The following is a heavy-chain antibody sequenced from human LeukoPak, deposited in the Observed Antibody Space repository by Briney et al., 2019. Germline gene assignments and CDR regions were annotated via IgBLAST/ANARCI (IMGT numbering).Heavy chain of an antibody. V-gene: IGHV3-30*04. CDR2: ISYDESNK. CDR3: ARELDHGDI. J-gene: IGHJ3*02. CDR1: GFTFSSYA. Sequence: PGGSLRLSCAASGFTFSSYAMHWVRQAPGKGLEWVAVISYDESNKYYADSVKGRFTISRDNSKNTLYLQMNSLRAEDTAVYYCARELDHGDIWGQGTMVTVSS. D-gene: IGHD3/OR15-3a*01.